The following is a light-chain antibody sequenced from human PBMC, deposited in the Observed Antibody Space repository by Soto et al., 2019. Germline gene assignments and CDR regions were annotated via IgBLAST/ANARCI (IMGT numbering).Light chain of an antibody. CDR1: ISSIASNT. V-gene: IGLV1-44*01. Sequence: QSVVTQPPSAAGTPGQRVTMSRSGSISSIASNTVNWYQQLPGTAPKLLFYSNSPRPSGVPDRFSGYKSGTSDSLAISGLHSEYEADDYCAAWDDSLDGYVVVTGTKLPVL. J-gene: IGLJ1*01. CDR2: SNS. CDR3: AAWDDSLDGYV.